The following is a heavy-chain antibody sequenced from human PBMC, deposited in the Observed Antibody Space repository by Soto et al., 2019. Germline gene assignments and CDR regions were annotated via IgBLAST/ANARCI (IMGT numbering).Heavy chain of an antibody. D-gene: IGHD2-15*01. CDR1: GGSISSYY. V-gene: IGHV4-59*01. CDR2: IYYSGST. CDR3: ARDLGDCSGGSCYDAFDI. J-gene: IGHJ3*02. Sequence: PSETLSLTCTVSGGSISSYYWSWIRQPPGKGLEWIGYIYYSGSTNYNPSLKSRVTISVDTSKNQFSLKLSSVTAADTAVYYCARDLGDCSGGSCYDAFDIWRQRTMVTVSS.